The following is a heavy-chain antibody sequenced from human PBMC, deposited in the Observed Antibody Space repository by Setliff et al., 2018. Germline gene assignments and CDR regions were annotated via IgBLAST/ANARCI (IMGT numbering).Heavy chain of an antibody. CDR1: GFSVSSNF. D-gene: IGHD6-6*01. V-gene: IGHV3-66*01. J-gene: IGHJ4*02. CDR2: IYSDGVR. CDR3: ARVAENSSSSATDY. Sequence: PGGSLRLSCAVSGFSVSSNFMSWVRQAPGKGLEWVSVIYSDGVRYSADSLKGRFTISRDTSKNTLYLHMNSLRGEDTAVYYCARVAENSSSSATDYWGQGTLVTVSS.